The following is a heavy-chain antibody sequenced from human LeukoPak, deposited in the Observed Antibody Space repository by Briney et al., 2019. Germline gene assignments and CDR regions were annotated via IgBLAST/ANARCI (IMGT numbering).Heavy chain of an antibody. D-gene: IGHD2-21*02. CDR1: GGSISSYY. CDR2: IYYSGST. V-gene: IGHV4-59*08. Sequence: SETLSLTCTVSGGSISSYYWSWIRQPPGKGLEWIGYIYYSGSTNYNPSLKSRVPISVDTSKNQFSLKLSSVTAADTAVYYCARHAYCGGDCYEDWYFDLWGRGTLATVSS. J-gene: IGHJ2*01. CDR3: ARHAYCGGDCYEDWYFDL.